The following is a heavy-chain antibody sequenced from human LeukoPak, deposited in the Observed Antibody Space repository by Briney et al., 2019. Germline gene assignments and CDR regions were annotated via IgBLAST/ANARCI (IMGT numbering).Heavy chain of an antibody. CDR2: ISGSGGRT. CDR3: ARGGGTLHYMDV. D-gene: IGHD3-16*01. Sequence: GGSLRLSCAASEFTFNNYAMNWVRQAPGKGLEWVSAISGSGGRTYYADSVKGRFTISRDNSKNTLYLQMNNLRAEDTAVYFCARGGGTLHYMDVWGKGTTVTISS. CDR1: EFTFNNYA. V-gene: IGHV3-23*01. J-gene: IGHJ6*03.